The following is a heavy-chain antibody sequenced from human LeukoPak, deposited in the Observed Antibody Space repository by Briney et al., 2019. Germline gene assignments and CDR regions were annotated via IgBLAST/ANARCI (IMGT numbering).Heavy chain of an antibody. Sequence: GGSLRLSCAASGFTFSSYWMSWVRQAPGKGLEWVANIKQDGSEKYYVDSVKGRFTISRDNANNLLYLQMNSLRAEDTAVYYCARGGAAAARKRGVDFWGQGTLVTVSS. CDR2: IKQDGSEK. V-gene: IGHV3-7*01. CDR3: ARGGAAAARKRGVDF. D-gene: IGHD6-13*01. CDR1: GFTFSSYW. J-gene: IGHJ4*02.